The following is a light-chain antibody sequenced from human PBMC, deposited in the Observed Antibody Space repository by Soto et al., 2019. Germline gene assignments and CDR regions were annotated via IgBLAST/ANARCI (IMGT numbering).Light chain of an antibody. V-gene: IGKV3-15*01. CDR1: QSIGSL. J-gene: IGKJ1*01. CDR2: GAS. Sequence: EIVMTQSPATLSVSPGERATLSCRAAQSIGSLLAWYQHKPGQSPRLLXXGASNRATGFPARFSGSGSGTEFTLTXNSLQSEDFALYFCQQYNNWPPWTFGQGTKVDIK. CDR3: QQYNNWPPWT.